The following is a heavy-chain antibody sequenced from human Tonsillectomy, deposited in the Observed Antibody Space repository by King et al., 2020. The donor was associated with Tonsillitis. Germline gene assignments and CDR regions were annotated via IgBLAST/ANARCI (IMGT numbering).Heavy chain of an antibody. CDR3: AKGVLYSSGWYWYFDL. Sequence: VQLVESGGLVVQPGGSLRLSCAASGFTFDDYTMNWVRQAPGKGLEWVSLINWDGSDTYYADSVKDRFTISRDNTKNSLYLEMNILRSEDTALYYCAKGVLYSSGWYWYFDLWGRGTLVTVSS. V-gene: IGHV3-43*01. CDR1: GFTFDDYT. J-gene: IGHJ2*01. CDR2: INWDGSDT. D-gene: IGHD6-19*01.